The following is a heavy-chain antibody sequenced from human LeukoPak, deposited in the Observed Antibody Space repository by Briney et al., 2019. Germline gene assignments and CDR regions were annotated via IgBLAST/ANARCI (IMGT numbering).Heavy chain of an antibody. D-gene: IGHD3-22*01. J-gene: IGHJ4*02. Sequence: GGSLRLSCAASRFSFSSYAMSWVRQAPGKGLEWVSGISDSGGSTYYADSVKGRFTISRDNSKNTLYLQMNSLRAEDTAVYYCAKDAWDTMIVVATGFDYWGQGTLVTVSS. CDR1: RFSFSSYA. CDR3: AKDAWDTMIVVATGFDY. V-gene: IGHV3-23*01. CDR2: ISDSGGST.